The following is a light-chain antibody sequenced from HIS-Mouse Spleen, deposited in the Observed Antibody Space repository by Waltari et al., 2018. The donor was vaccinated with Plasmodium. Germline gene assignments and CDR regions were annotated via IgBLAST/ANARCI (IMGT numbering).Light chain of an antibody. V-gene: IGLV2-11*01. Sequence: QSALTQPRSVSGSPGQSVTISCTGTSSDVGGYNYVSWYQQHPGKAPKLMIYDVSKRPSGVPDRCPGSKSGNTASLTISGLQAEDEADYYCCSYAGSYTLVFGGGTKLTVL. CDR1: SSDVGGYNY. CDR2: DVS. CDR3: CSYAGSYTLV. J-gene: IGLJ2*01.